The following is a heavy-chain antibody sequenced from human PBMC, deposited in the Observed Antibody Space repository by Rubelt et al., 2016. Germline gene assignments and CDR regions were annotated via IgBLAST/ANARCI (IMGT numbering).Heavy chain of an antibody. J-gene: IGHJ5*02. CDR2: ISGSAAGT. Sequence: LQLQESGPGLVKPSETLSLTCTVSGDSISSSNYYWGWIRQPPGKGLEWVSAISGSAAGTYYADSVKGRFTISRDDSKNTLYLQLDSRRREDTAVYFCAKEHPAPSVPAFDHWGQGTLVTVSS. V-gene: IGHV3-23*01. D-gene: IGHD2-15*01. CDR1: GDSISSSNYY. CDR3: AKEHPAPSVPAFDH.